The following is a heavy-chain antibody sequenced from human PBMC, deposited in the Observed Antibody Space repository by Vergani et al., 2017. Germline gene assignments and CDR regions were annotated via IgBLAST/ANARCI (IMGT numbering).Heavy chain of an antibody. Sequence: QVQLVQSGAEVKKPGASVKVSCKASGYTFTSYYMHWVRQAPGQGLEWMGIINPNSGGTNYAQKFQGWVTMTRDTSISTAYMELSRLRSDDTAVYYCARDGGDDFWSGYYDYWGQGTLVTVSS. J-gene: IGHJ4*02. D-gene: IGHD3-3*01. CDR3: ARDGGDDFWSGYYDY. CDR2: INPNSGGT. V-gene: IGHV1-2*04. CDR1: GYTFTSYY.